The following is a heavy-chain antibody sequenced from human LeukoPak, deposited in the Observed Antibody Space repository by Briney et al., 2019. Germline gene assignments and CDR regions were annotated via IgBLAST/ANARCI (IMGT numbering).Heavy chain of an antibody. CDR1: GGTFSSYA. CDR3: SAHYGGKMRAIYFDY. J-gene: IGHJ4*02. V-gene: IGHV1-69*01. CDR2: IIPIFGTA. D-gene: IGHD4-23*01. Sequence: ASVKVSCKASGGTFSSYAISWVRQAPGQGLEWMGGIIPIFGTANYAQKFQGRVTITADESTSTAYMELSSLRSEDTAVYYCSAHYGGKMRAIYFDYWGQGTLVTVSS.